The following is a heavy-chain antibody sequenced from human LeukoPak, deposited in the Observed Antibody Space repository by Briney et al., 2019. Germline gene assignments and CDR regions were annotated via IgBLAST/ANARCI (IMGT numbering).Heavy chain of an antibody. D-gene: IGHD2-15*01. CDR1: GYAFTNNW. V-gene: IGHV1-46*01. Sequence: ASVKVSCKASGYAFTNNWMHWVRQAPGQGLEWVGLINPTGTWTLYAQNFQGRITLTRDMSTTTDYMELSSLTSEDTAVYYCARDNSVGDIAWWFDPWGQGTLVTVSS. CDR3: ARDNSVGDIAWWFDP. CDR2: INPTGTWT. J-gene: IGHJ5*01.